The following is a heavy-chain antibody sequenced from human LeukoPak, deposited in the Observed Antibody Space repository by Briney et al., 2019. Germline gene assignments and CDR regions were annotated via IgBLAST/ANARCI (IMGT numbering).Heavy chain of an antibody. V-gene: IGHV1-69*13. CDR1: GGTFSSYA. D-gene: IGHD3-22*01. CDR2: IIPIFGTA. Sequence: SVKVSCKASGGTFSSYAISWVRQAPGQGLEWMGGIIPIFGTANYAQKFQGRVTITADESTSTAYMELSSLRSEDTAVYYCARAPYIFDSSGYDGIGFYFDFWGQGTLVTVSS. J-gene: IGHJ4*02. CDR3: ARAPYIFDSSGYDGIGFYFDF.